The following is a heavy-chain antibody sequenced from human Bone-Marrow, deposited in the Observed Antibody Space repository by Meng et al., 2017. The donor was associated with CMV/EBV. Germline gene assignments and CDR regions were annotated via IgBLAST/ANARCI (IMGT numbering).Heavy chain of an antibody. V-gene: IGHV1-69*10. CDR1: GDSFSRQA. J-gene: IGHJ4*02. CDR2: FIPVLEVT. CDR3: VCEEGFDN. Sequence: SVKVSCKASGDSFSRQAVSWVRQAAGQGLEYMGGFIPVLEVTYYAQRFQGRVTITADKSTSTANMELNSLTSADTPVYFCVCEEGFDNWGQGTQVTVSS.